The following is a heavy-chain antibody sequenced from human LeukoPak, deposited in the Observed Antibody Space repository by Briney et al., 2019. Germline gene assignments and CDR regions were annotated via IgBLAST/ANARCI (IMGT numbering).Heavy chain of an antibody. D-gene: IGHD6-13*01. V-gene: IGHV1-69*04. CDR1: GGTFISYT. CDR2: IIPILGIA. J-gene: IGHJ5*02. Sequence: SVKVSCKASGGTFISYTISWVRQAPGQGLEWMGRIIPILGIANYAQKFQGRVTITADKSTSTAYMELSSLRAEDTAVYYCAREGNSSTVWFDPWGQGTLVTVSS. CDR3: AREGNSSTVWFDP.